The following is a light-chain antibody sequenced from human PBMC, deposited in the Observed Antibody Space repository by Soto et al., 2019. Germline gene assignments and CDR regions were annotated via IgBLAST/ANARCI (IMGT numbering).Light chain of an antibody. V-gene: IGKV2-28*01. CDR3: MQAVQTPKT. CDR2: LGS. J-gene: IGKJ2*01. Sequence: IVMTQSPLSLPVTPGEPASISCRSSQSLLHSNGYNYLDWYLQKPGQSPQLLIYLGSNRASGVPDRFSGSGSGTTFTLKISRVEAEDVAVYYCMQAVQTPKTFGQGTKLEIK. CDR1: QSLLHSNGYNY.